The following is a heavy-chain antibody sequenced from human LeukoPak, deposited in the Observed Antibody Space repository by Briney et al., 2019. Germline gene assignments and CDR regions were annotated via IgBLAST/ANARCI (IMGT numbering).Heavy chain of an antibody. CDR3: ARVGCSGGTCYPPYYMDV. CDR2: ISSSSTFI. CDR1: GFTFTTYT. D-gene: IGHD2-15*01. Sequence: PGGSLRLSCAASGFTFTTYTMNWVRQPPGKGLEWVSSISSSSTFIYYAHSMRGRFTLSRDNAKNSLYLQMNSLRAEDTAVYYCARVGCSGGTCYPPYYMDVWGKGTTVTVSS. J-gene: IGHJ6*03. V-gene: IGHV3-21*01.